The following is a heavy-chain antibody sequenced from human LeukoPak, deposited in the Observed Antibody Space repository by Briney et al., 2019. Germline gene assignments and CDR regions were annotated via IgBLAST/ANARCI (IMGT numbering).Heavy chain of an antibody. CDR3: AREFSSWFSMDY. Sequence: PGGSLRLSCAASGFSVSNTYMSWVRQAPGKGLEWVSIIYSGGNTYYADSVKGRFTISRDNSKNTLYLQMNSLRAEDTAVYYCAREFSSWFSMDYWGQGTLVTVSS. J-gene: IGHJ4*02. V-gene: IGHV3-53*01. D-gene: IGHD6-13*01. CDR1: GFSVSNTY. CDR2: IYSGGNT.